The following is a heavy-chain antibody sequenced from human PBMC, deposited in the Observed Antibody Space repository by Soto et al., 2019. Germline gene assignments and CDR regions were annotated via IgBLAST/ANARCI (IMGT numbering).Heavy chain of an antibody. D-gene: IGHD1-1*01. CDR2: IYPGDSDT. CDR1: GYTFTNYW. Sequence: GESLKVSSQAVGYTFTNYWIGWVRQMPGKGLEWMGVIYPGDSDTRYNPSFQGQVTFSADKSISTAYLQWSSLKASDTAMYYCARRRLGPDYYGMDVWGQGTTVTVSS. J-gene: IGHJ6*02. V-gene: IGHV5-51*01. CDR3: ARRRLGPDYYGMDV.